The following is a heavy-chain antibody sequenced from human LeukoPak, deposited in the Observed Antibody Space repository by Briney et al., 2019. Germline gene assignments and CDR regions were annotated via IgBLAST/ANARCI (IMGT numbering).Heavy chain of an antibody. J-gene: IGHJ3*02. CDR1: GFTVSSNY. Sequence: GGSLRLSCAASGFTVSSNYMSWVRQAPGKGLEWVSVIYSGGSTYYADSVKGRFTISRDDSKNTLYLQMNSLRAEDTAVYYCARDLSGRDFWSGYYSDAFDIWGQGTMVTVSS. V-gene: IGHV3-66*01. CDR2: IYSGGST. CDR3: ARDLSGRDFWSGYYSDAFDI. D-gene: IGHD3-3*01.